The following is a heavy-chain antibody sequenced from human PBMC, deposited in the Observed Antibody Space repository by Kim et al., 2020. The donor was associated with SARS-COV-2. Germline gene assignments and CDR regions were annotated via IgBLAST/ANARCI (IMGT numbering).Heavy chain of an antibody. J-gene: IGHJ6*02. CDR1: GYSFTSYW. CDR2: IDPSDSYT. Sequence: GESLKISCKGSGYSFTSYWISWVRQMPGKGLEWMGRIDPSDSYTNYSPSFQGHVTISADKSISTAYLQWSSLKASDTAMYYCARLGDGYNWVSYGMDVWGQGTTVTVSS. D-gene: IGHD5-12*01. CDR3: ARLGDGYNWVSYGMDV. V-gene: IGHV5-10-1*01.